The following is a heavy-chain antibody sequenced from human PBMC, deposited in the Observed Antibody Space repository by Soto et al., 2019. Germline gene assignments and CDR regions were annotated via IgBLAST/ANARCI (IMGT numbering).Heavy chain of an antibody. CDR3: ARGGDWQFDY. D-gene: IGHD2-21*02. CDR1: GDSISSGKW. V-gene: IGHV4-4*02. CDR2: IHHSGRT. J-gene: IGHJ4*02. Sequence: PSETLSLTCAVSGDSISSGKWWSWVRQPPGKGLEWIGEIHHSGRTNYNPSLKSRVTILVEKSKNQVSLELSSMTAADTAVYYCARGGDWQFDYWGQGTLVTV.